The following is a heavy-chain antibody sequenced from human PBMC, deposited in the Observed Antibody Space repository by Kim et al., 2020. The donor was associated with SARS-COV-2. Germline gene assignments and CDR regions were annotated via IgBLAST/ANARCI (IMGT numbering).Heavy chain of an antibody. V-gene: IGHV4-59*01. Sequence: SETLSLTCTVSGGSISSYYWSWIRQPPGKGLEWIGYIYYSGSTNYNPSLKSRVTISVDTSKNQFSLKLSSVTAADTAVYYCARGNSYSSSWYFESWYFDLWGRGTLVTVSS. D-gene: IGHD6-13*01. J-gene: IGHJ2*01. CDR2: IYYSGST. CDR3: ARGNSYSSSWYFESWYFDL. CDR1: GGSISSYY.